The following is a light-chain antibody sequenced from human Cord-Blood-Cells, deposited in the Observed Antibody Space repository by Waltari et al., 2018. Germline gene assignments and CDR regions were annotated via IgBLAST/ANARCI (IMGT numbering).Light chain of an antibody. CDR1: SSNIGSNT. J-gene: IGLJ3*02. V-gene: IGLV1-44*01. CDR2: SNK. Sequence: QSVLTQPPSASGTPGQRVTISCSGSSSNIGSNTVNWYQQLPGTAPKLLIYSNKPRPSGVPDRFSGSKSGTSASLAISGLQSEDEADYYCAAWDDSLNGPNWVFGGGTKLTVL. CDR3: AAWDDSLNGPNWV.